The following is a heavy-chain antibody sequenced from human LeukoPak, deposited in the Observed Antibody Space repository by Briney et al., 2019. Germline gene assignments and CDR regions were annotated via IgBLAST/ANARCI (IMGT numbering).Heavy chain of an antibody. CDR1: GFTFSIHG. D-gene: IGHD6-19*01. Sequence: PGGSLRLSCAASGFTFSIHGMHWVRQAPGKGLEWVAVISYDGSNKYYADSVKGRFTISRDNSKNTLYLQMNNLRPEDTAMYYCAKEGSSGWYGDYWGQGTLVTVSS. V-gene: IGHV3-30*18. J-gene: IGHJ4*02. CDR3: AKEGSSGWYGDY. CDR2: ISYDGSNK.